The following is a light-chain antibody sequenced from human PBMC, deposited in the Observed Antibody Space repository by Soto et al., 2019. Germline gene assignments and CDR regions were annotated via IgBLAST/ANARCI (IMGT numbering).Light chain of an antibody. CDR1: QGIGDT. Sequence: EVVLTQSPATLSVSPGEGVTLSCRASQGIGDTLAWYQQKPGQAPRLLIYGASSRATGIPDRFSGSGSGTDFTLTISSLEPEDFAVYYCQQRSNWPPTFGQGTRLEI. J-gene: IGKJ5*01. CDR3: QQRSNWPPT. CDR2: GAS. V-gene: IGKV3-11*01.